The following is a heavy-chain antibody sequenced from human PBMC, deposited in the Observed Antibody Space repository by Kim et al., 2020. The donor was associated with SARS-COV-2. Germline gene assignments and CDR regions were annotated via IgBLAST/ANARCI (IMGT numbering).Heavy chain of an antibody. CDR1: GGSFSGYY. D-gene: IGHD2-8*01. Sequence: SETLSLTCAVYGGSFSGYYWSWIRQPPGKGLEWIGEINHSGSTNYNPSLKSRVTISVDTSKNQFSLKLSSVTAADTAVYYCAREPIVLMVYADWGQGTLVTVSS. CDR2: INHSGST. J-gene: IGHJ4*02. CDR3: AREPIVLMVYAD. V-gene: IGHV4-34*01.